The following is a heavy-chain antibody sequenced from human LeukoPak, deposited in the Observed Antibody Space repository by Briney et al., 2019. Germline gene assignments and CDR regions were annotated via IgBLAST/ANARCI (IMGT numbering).Heavy chain of an antibody. J-gene: IGHJ6*03. D-gene: IGHD2-2*02. Sequence: ASVKVSCKASGFTFTRSAMQWVRQARGQRLEWIGWIVVGSGNTNYAQKFQERVTITRDMSTSTAYMELSSLRSEDTAVYYCAAGQVYCSSTSCYKGYYYYYMDVWGKGTTVTVSS. CDR3: AAGQVYCSSTSCYKGYYYYYMDV. V-gene: IGHV1-58*02. CDR2: IVVGSGNT. CDR1: GFTFTRSA.